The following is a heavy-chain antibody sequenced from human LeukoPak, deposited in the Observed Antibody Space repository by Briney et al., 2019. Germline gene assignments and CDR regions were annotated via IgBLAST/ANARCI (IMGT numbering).Heavy chain of an antibody. CDR2: IKQDGGEQ. D-gene: IGHD3-9*01. J-gene: IGHJ4*02. CDR3: ARDVSRDYDILTGYFSPDY. CDR1: GFTFSNCW. Sequence: GSLRLSCVTSGFTFSNCWMSWVRQAPGKGLEWVANIKQDGGEQYYVDSVKGRFTISRDNAKNSLYLQMNSLRAEDTALYYCARDVSRDYDILTGYFSPDYWGQGTLVTVSS. V-gene: IGHV3-7*03.